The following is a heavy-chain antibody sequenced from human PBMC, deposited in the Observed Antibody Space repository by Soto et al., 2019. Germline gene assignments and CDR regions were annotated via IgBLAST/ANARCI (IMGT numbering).Heavy chain of an antibody. CDR3: ARGYYRSSWRVFDY. D-gene: IGHD6-13*01. CDR1: GYTFSGYF. CDR2: MNPNSGGT. V-gene: IGHV1-2*02. J-gene: IGHJ4*02. Sequence: QVQLVQSGADVKKPGASVKVSCKTSGYTFSGYFMHWLRQAPGQGLEWMGWMNPNSGGTDYAQNFQGRVSMTGDTSISTAYMELSRLRSDDTAIYYCARGYYRSSWRVFDYWGQGTLVTVSS.